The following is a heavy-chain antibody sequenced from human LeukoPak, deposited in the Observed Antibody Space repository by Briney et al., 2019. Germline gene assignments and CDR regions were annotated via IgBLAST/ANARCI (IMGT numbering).Heavy chain of an antibody. D-gene: IGHD2-2*01. CDR3: ARDWRYCSSSSCLAMDV. J-gene: IGHJ6*02. Sequence: GGSLRLSCVASGFTFSSSWMSWVRQAPGKGLEWVANIERDGSEKYYVDSVKGRFIISRDNAKNSLYLEMNSLRAEDTAVYYCARDWRYCSSSSCLAMDVWGQGTTVTVSS. V-gene: IGHV3-7*01. CDR1: GFTFSSSW. CDR2: IERDGSEK.